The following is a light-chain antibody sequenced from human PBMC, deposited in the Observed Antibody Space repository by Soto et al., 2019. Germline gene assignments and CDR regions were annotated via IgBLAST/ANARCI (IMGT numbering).Light chain of an antibody. Sequence: QSVLTQPASVSGSPGQSITISCTGTSSDVGSYNLVSWYQQHPRKAPKLMIYEVSKRPSGVSNRFSGSKSGNTASLTISGLQAEDEADYYCCSYAGSSIVVFGGGTKLTVL. J-gene: IGLJ2*01. CDR1: SSDVGSYNL. V-gene: IGLV2-23*02. CDR3: CSYAGSSIVV. CDR2: EVS.